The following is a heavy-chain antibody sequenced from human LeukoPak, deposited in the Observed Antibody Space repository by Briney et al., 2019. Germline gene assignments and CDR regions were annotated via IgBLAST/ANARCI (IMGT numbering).Heavy chain of an antibody. CDR1: GFTFSSYG. V-gene: IGHV3-33*01. Sequence: GGSLRLSCAASGFTFSSYGMHWVRQAPGKGLEWVAVIWYDGSNKYYADSVKGRFTISRDNSKNTLYLQMNSLRAEDTAVYYCARDPPHYYDSSGYRLDAFDIWGQGTMVTVSS. CDR3: ARDPPHYYDSSGYRLDAFDI. CDR2: IWYDGSNK. D-gene: IGHD3-22*01. J-gene: IGHJ3*02.